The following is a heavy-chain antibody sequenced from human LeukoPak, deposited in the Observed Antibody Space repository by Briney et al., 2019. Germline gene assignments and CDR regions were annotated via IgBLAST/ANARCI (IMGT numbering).Heavy chain of an antibody. D-gene: IGHD2-2*01. CDR3: AKLLSAVPAANVDY. Sequence: GGSLRLSCTASGFTLSTYAMSWVRQAPGKGLEWVSLISGNAGSTYYADSVKGRFTISRDITKNKLYLQMNSLRAEDTATYYCAKLLSAVPAANVDYWGQGTLVTVSS. CDR2: ISGNAGST. V-gene: IGHV3-23*01. J-gene: IGHJ4*02. CDR1: GFTLSTYA.